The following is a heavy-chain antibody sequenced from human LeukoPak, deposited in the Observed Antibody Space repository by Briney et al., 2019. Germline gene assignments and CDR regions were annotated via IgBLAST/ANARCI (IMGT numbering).Heavy chain of an antibody. CDR1: GGSFSGYY. J-gene: IGHJ4*02. D-gene: IGHD5-24*01. V-gene: IGHV4-34*01. Sequence: SETLSLTCAVYGGSFSGYYWSWIRQPPGKGLEWIGEINHSGSTNYNPSLKSRVTISVDTSKNQFSLKLSSVTAADTAVYYCARAVEMATILDYWGQGTLVTVSS. CDR3: ARAVEMATILDY. CDR2: INHSGST.